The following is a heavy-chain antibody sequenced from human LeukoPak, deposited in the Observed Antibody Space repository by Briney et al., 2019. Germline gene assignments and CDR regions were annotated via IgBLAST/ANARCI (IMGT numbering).Heavy chain of an antibody. CDR2: INWNGGST. D-gene: IGHD3-9*01. V-gene: IGHV3-20*04. Sequence: GGSLRLSCAASGFTFDDYGMSWVRQAPGKGLEWVSSINWNGGSTGYADSVKGRFTISRDNAKNSLYLQMNSLRAEDTAVYYCARSQLRYFDWSRGMSSDYWGQGTLVTVSS. CDR1: GFTFDDYG. J-gene: IGHJ4*02. CDR3: ARSQLRYFDWSRGMSSDY.